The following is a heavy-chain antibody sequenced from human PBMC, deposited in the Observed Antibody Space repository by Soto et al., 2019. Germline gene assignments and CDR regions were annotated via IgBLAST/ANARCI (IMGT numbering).Heavy chain of an antibody. J-gene: IGHJ3*02. CDR3: TRVMITMIDAFDI. D-gene: IGHD3-22*01. Sequence: GGSLRLSCTVSGFTFGDYAMSWFRQAPGKGREWVGFIRSKAYGGTTEYAASVKGRFTISRDDSKSIAYLQMNSLKTEDTAVYYCTRVMITMIDAFDIWGQGPMVTVS. V-gene: IGHV3-49*03. CDR2: IRSKAYGGTT. CDR1: GFTFGDYA.